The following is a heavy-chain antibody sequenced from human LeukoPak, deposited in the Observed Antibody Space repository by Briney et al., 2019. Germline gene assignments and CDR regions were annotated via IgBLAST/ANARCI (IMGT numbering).Heavy chain of an antibody. CDR3: ARDPRSGWYFFSDRPKLVFDY. CDR1: GYTFTGYY. Sequence: ASVKVSCKASGYTFTGYYMHWVRQAPGQGLEWMGWINPNSGGTNYAQKFQGWVTMTRDTSISTAYMELSRLRSDDTAVYYCARDPRSGWYFFSDRPKLVFDYWGQGTLVTVSS. CDR2: INPNSGGT. V-gene: IGHV1-2*04. D-gene: IGHD6-19*01. J-gene: IGHJ4*02.